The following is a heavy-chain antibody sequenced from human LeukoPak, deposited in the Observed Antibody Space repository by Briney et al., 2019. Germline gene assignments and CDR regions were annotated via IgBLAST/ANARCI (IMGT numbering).Heavy chain of an antibody. CDR1: GFTFSSYG. Sequence: GGTLRLSCAASGFTFSSYGMSWVRQAPGKGLEWVSAISGSGGSTYYADSVKGRFTISRDNSKNTLYLQMNSLRAEDTAVYYCAAYRGYSYGYDYWGQGTLVTVSS. J-gene: IGHJ4*02. D-gene: IGHD5-18*01. V-gene: IGHV3-23*01. CDR3: AAYRGYSYGYDY. CDR2: ISGSGGST.